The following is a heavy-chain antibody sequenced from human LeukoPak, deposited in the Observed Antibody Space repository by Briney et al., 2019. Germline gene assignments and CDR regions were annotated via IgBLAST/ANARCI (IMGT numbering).Heavy chain of an antibody. CDR1: RFTFSNYA. CDR2: ITGGGSST. Sequence: PGGSLRLSCAASRFTFSNYAMAWVRQSPGKGLEWVSTITGGGSSTYYADSVKGRFTISRDNSKNTLYVQMNSLTVEDTAIYFCAKDSGRYFDHDALDMWGQGTMVTVSS. V-gene: IGHV3-23*01. CDR3: AKDSGRYFDHDALDM. D-gene: IGHD1-26*01. J-gene: IGHJ3*02.